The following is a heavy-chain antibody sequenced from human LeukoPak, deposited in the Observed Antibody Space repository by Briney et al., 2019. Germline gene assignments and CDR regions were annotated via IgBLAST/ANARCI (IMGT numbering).Heavy chain of an antibody. D-gene: IGHD5-18*01. V-gene: IGHV4-34*01. CDR2: IYYSGST. CDR1: GGSFSGYY. J-gene: IGHJ2*01. CDR3: ASGYSYGLYWYFDL. Sequence: SETLSLTCAVYGGSFSGYYWSWIRQPPGKGLEWIGSIYYSGSTYYNPSLKSRVTISVDTSKNQFSLKLSSVTAADTAVYYCASGYSYGLYWYFDLWGRGTLVTVSS.